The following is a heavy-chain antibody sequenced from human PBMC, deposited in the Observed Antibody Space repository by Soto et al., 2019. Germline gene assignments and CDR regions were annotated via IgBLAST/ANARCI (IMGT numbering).Heavy chain of an antibody. V-gene: IGHV3-23*01. Sequence: GWLRRTGTASGCSFSNFAMSWVRQAPGKGLEWVSGIGAGGDITFYADSVKGRFGISRDNSKNTVYLQVNSLRAEDTAVYFCEKDDFTDRGEDYFDHWGPGTPVTVSS. CDR3: EKDDFTDRGEDYFDH. J-gene: IGHJ4*02. CDR1: GCSFSNFA. CDR2: IGAGGDIT. D-gene: IGHD2-21*01.